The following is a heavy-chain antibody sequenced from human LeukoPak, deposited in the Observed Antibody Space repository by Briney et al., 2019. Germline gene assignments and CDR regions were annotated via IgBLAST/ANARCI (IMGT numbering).Heavy chain of an antibody. J-gene: IGHJ5*02. CDR3: ARDRYDYPQGWFDP. CDR1: GGSISSYY. Sequence: PSETLSLTCTVSGGSISSYYWSWIRQPPGKGLEWIGYIYYSGSTNYNPSLKSRVTISVDTSKNQFSLKLGSVTAADTAVYYCARDRYDYPQGWFDPWGQGTLVTVSS. D-gene: IGHD4-11*01. V-gene: IGHV4-59*01. CDR2: IYYSGST.